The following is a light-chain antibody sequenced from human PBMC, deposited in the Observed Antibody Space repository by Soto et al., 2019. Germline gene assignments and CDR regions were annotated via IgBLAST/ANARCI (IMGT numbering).Light chain of an antibody. J-gene: IGLJ2*01. CDR3: SSYTTNKTLL. CDR1: SSDVGAYNF. CDR2: EVS. Sequence: QSVLTQPASVSGSPGQSITISCTGTSSDVGAYNFVSWYQQHPGKAPKLIFYEVSNRPPGLSDRFSGSKSGTTAPPTISGLQAEDEADYFCSSYTTNKTLLFGGGTKLTGL. V-gene: IGLV2-14*01.